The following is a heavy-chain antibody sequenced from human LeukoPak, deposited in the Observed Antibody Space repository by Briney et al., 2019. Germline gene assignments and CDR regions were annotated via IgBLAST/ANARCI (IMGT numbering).Heavy chain of an antibody. CDR2: IYYSGST. J-gene: IGHJ3*02. D-gene: IGHD6-6*01. V-gene: IGHV4-59*01. CDR1: GGSISSYY. CDR3: ARVSSIAARPGAFDI. Sequence: SETLSLTCTVSGGSISSYYWSWIRQPPGKGLEWIGYIYYSGSTNYNPSLKSRVTISVDTSKNQFSLKLSSVTAADTAVYYCARVSSIAARPGAFDIWGQGTMVTVSS.